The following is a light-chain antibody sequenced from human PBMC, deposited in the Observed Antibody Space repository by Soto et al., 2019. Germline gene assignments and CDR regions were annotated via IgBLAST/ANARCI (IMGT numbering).Light chain of an antibody. CDR2: GNS. V-gene: IGLV1-40*01. Sequence: QSVLTQPPSVSGAPGQRVTISCTGSGSNIGAGYDVHWYQHLPGTAPKLLIYGNSNRPSGVPDRFSGSKSGTSASLAITGLQAEDEADYYCQSYDSSLSGYVFGTGTKVTVL. CDR3: QSYDSSLSGYV. CDR1: GSNIGAGYD. J-gene: IGLJ1*01.